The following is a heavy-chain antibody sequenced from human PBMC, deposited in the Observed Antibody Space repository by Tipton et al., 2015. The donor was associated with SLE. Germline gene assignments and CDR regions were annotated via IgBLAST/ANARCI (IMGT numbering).Heavy chain of an antibody. CDR3: AKESPDYYYMDV. CDR2: ISGSGGST. Sequence: SLRLSCAASGFIFSSYAMNWVRQAPGKGLEWVSGISGSGGSTSCADSVKGRFTISRDNSKNTLYLQMNSLRAEDTAVYYCAKESPDYYYMDVWGKGTTVTVSS. J-gene: IGHJ6*03. V-gene: IGHV3-23*01. CDR1: GFIFSSYA.